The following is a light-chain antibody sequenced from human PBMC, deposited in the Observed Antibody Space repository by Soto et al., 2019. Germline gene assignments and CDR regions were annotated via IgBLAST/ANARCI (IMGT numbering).Light chain of an antibody. CDR1: SSDVGLYNL. Sequence: QSALTQPASVSGSPGQSITISCTGTSSDVGLYNLVSWYQQLPGKAPKLIIYEVNERPSGISDRFSGSKSGNTASLTISGLQDEDEAEDYCCSDVGSSILRFGGGTKLTVL. CDR2: EVN. V-gene: IGLV2-23*02. J-gene: IGLJ3*02. CDR3: CSDVGSSILR.